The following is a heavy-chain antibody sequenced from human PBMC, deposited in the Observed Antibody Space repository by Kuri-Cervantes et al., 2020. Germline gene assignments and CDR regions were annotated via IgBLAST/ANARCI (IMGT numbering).Heavy chain of an antibody. CDR1: GYSISSGYY. V-gene: IGHV4-61*01. J-gene: IGHJ4*02. D-gene: IGHD5-12*01. CDR2: IYYSGST. CDR3: ARENGYSGYGVYNY. Sequence: SQTLSLTCAVSGYSISSGYYWGWIRQPPGKGLEWIGYIYYSGSTNYNPSLKSRVTISVDTSKNQFSLKLSSVTAADTAVYYCARENGYSGYGVYNYWGQGTLVTVSS.